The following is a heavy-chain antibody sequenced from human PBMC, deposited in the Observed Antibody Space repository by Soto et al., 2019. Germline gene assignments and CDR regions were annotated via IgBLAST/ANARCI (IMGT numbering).Heavy chain of an antibody. CDR2: IWYDGSNK. CDR1: GFTFSSYG. J-gene: IGHJ6*02. Sequence: PGGSLRLSCAASGFTFSSYGMHWVRQAPGKGLEWVAVIWYDGSNKYYADSVKGRFTISRDNSKNTVYLQMNSLRAEDTAVYYCAKDPRGNGDVTHYYNGMDVWGQGTTVTVSS. V-gene: IGHV3-33*03. D-gene: IGHD4-17*01. CDR3: AKDPRGNGDVTHYYNGMDV.